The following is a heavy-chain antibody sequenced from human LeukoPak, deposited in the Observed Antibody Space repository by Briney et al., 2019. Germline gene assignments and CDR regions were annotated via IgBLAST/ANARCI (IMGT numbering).Heavy chain of an antibody. CDR1: GFTFSNHA. D-gene: IGHD6-6*01. Sequence: GGSLRLSCAASGFTFSNHAMSWVRQAPGRGLEWVSAISGSGGSTYYADSVKGRFTISRDNSKNTMYQQMNSLRVEDMALYYCAKGRGLAVRPPNEGFFDQWGLGTLVTVSS. CDR2: ISGSGGST. J-gene: IGHJ4*02. CDR3: AKGRGLAVRPPNEGFFDQ. V-gene: IGHV3-23*01.